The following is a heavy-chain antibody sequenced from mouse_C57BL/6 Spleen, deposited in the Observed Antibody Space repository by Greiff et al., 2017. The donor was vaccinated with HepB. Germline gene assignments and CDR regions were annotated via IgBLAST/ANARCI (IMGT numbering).Heavy chain of an antibody. CDR1: GFNIKAYY. CDR3: ARSGGGDSWYFDV. CDR2: IDPEDGET. V-gene: IGHV14-2*01. J-gene: IGHJ1*03. Sequence: VQLQQSGAELVKPGASVKLSCTASGFNIKAYYMHWVKQRTEQGLEWIGRIDPEDGETKSAPKFQGKATITADTSSNTAYLQLSSLTSEDTAVYYCARSGGGDSWYFDVWGTGTTVTVSS.